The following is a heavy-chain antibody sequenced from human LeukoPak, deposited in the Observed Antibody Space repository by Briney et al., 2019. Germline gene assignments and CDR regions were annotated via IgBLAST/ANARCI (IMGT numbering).Heavy chain of an antibody. CDR3: AKARWEPNFDY. CDR1: GFTFSSYA. CDR2: ISSNGGST. V-gene: IGHV3-64*01. J-gene: IGHJ4*02. D-gene: IGHD1-26*01. Sequence: GGSLRLSCAASGFTFSSYAMHWVRQAPGKGLEYVSAISSNGGSTYYANSVKGRFTISRDNSKNTLYLQMNSLTTEDTALYYCAKARWEPNFDYWGQGTLVTVSS.